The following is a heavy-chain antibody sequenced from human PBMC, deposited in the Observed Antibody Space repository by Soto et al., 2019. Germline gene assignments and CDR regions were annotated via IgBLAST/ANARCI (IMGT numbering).Heavy chain of an antibody. CDR2: IDPSDSYT. D-gene: IGHD4-17*01. CDR1: GYSFTSYW. J-gene: IGHJ6*02. CDR3: ARRNLNRYGDYYYYGMDV. V-gene: IGHV5-10-1*01. Sequence: PGESLKISCNGSGYSFTSYWIGWVRQMPWKGLEWMGRIDPSDSYTNYSPSFQGHVTISADKSISTAYLQWSSLKASDTAMYYCARRNLNRYGDYYYYGMDVWGQGTTVTVS.